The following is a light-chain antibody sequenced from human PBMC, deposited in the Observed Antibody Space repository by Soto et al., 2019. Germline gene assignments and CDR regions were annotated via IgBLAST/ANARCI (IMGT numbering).Light chain of an antibody. CDR1: SSDVGSYNY. V-gene: IGLV2-14*01. Sequence: QSALTQPASVSGSPGQSITISCTGTSSDVGSYNYVSWYQQHPGKAPKLMIYEVSDRPSGISSRFSGSKSGNTASLTISGVRPEDEADYYCCSYTDIALDVVFGGGTKLTVL. CDR2: EVS. CDR3: CSYTDIALDVV. J-gene: IGLJ2*01.